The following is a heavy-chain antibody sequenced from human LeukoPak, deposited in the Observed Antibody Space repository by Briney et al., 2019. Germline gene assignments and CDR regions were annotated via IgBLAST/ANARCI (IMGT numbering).Heavy chain of an antibody. D-gene: IGHD3-10*01. CDR3: ARQTMGFDY. CDR1: GFTVSTNY. Sequence: PGGSLRLSCVVSGFTVSTNYMSWVRQAPGKGLGWVSVIYSGGSTYYADSVKGRFTISRDNSKNTLSLQMNSLRAEDTAVYYCARQTMGFDYWGQGTLVTDSS. J-gene: IGHJ4*02. CDR2: IYSGGST. V-gene: IGHV3-53*01.